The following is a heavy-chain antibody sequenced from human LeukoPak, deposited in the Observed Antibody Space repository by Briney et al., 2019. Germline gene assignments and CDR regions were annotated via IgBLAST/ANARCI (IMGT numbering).Heavy chain of an antibody. J-gene: IGHJ4*02. CDR3: ARRPTGIDY. V-gene: IGHV4-34*01. CDR2: INHSGST. Sequence: SETLSLTCAVYGGSFSGYYWNWIRQSPGKGLEWIGEINHSGSTNYNPSLKSRVTISLDASNNQFSLKLSSVTAADTAVYYCARRPTGIDYWGQGTLVTVSS. D-gene: IGHD4-17*01. CDR1: GGSFSGYY.